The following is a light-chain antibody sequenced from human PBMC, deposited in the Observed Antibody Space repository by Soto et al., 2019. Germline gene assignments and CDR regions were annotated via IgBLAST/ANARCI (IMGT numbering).Light chain of an antibody. J-gene: IGKJ5*01. CDR3: QQHGISHIT. Sequence: VLTQSTSTLSLSPWGRSTLSCGASQNINNNYLAWYQHKPGQAPRLLIYDASLRATSVPDRFSGSGSGTDFTLTITRLEPGDSAVYYCQQHGISHITFGQGTRLEIK. V-gene: IGKV3-20*01. CDR1: QNINNNY. CDR2: DAS.